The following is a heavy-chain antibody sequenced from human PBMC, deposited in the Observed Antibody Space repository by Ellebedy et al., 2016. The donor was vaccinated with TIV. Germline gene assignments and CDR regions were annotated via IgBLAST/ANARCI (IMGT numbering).Heavy chain of an antibody. CDR2: MYDGGHT. CDR1: GDSISSVNYY. CDR3: ARRRFYGMDV. J-gene: IGHJ6*02. Sequence: SETLSLTCTLSGDSISSVNYYWGWIRQPPGKGLEWIGSMYDGGHTYYNPSLKSRLATSVDTSTNQFSLRLTSVTAADTAVYYCARRRFYGMDVWGPGTTVT. V-gene: IGHV4-39*01. D-gene: IGHD3-16*01.